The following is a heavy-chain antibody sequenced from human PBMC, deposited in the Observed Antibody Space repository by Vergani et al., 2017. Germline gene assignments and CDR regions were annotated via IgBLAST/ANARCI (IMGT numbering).Heavy chain of an antibody. V-gene: IGHV1-2*02. CDR3: ARGSTMVRGVRNNWFDP. CDR2: INPNSGGT. Sequence: QVQLVQSGAEVGKPGASAQISCKASGYTFTGYPMHWVRQAPGQGLEWMGWINPNSGGTNYAQKFQGRVTMTRDTSISTAYMGLSRLRSDDTAVYYCARGSTMVRGVRNNWFDPWGQGTLVTVSS. D-gene: IGHD3-10*01. J-gene: IGHJ5*02. CDR1: GYTFTGYP.